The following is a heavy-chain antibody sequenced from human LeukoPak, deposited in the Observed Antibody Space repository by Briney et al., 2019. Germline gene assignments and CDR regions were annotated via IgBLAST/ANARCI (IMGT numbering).Heavy chain of an antibody. Sequence: GGSLRLSCAASGFTFSSYAMSWVRQAPGKGLEWVSAISGSGGSTYCADSVKGRFTISRDNSKNTLYLQMSSLRAEDTAVYYCAKTDSSSWYVSNWFDPWGQGTLVTVSS. J-gene: IGHJ5*02. CDR3: AKTDSSSWYVSNWFDP. D-gene: IGHD6-13*01. V-gene: IGHV3-23*01. CDR2: ISGSGGST. CDR1: GFTFSSYA.